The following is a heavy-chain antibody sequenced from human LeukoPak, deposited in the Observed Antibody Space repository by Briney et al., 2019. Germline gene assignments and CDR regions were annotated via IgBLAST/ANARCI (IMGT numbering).Heavy chain of an antibody. CDR3: AKRIAAAGP. D-gene: IGHD6-13*01. J-gene: IGHJ4*02. CDR2: ISGSGGST. V-gene: IGHV3-23*01. Sequence: SWVRQAPGXGLEWVSAISGSGGSTYYADSVKGRFTISRDNSKNTLYLQMNSLRAEDTAVYYCAKRIAAAGPWGQGTLVTVSS.